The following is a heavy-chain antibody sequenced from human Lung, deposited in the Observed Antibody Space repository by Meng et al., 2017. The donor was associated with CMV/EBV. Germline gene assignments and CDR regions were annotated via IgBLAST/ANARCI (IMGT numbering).Heavy chain of an antibody. CDR2: IYYSGST. J-gene: IGHJ3*02. V-gene: IGHV4-61*01. CDR3: ARMGRFSGSYDFWSGYSPPGGFDI. D-gene: IGHD3-3*01. Sequence: SCTVSGGSVSSGSYYWSWIRQPPGKGLEWIGYIYYSGSTNYNPSLKSRVTISVDTSKNQFSLKLSSVTAADTAVYYCARMGRFSGSYDFWSGYSPPGGFDIXGHGXMVTVSS. CDR1: GGSVSSGSYY.